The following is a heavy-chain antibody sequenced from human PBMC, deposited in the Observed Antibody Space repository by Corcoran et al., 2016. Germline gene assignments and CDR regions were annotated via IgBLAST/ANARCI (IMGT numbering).Heavy chain of an antibody. Sequence: QVQLQQWGAGLLKPSETLSLTCAVYGGSFSGYYWSWIRQPPGKGLEWIGEINHSGSTNYNPSLKSRVTISVDTSKNQFSLKLSSVTAADTAVYYCARGSSGQRWYYFDYWGQGTLVTVSS. J-gene: IGHJ4*02. CDR1: GGSFSGYY. CDR2: INHSGST. CDR3: ARGSSGQRWYYFDY. V-gene: IGHV4-34*01. D-gene: IGHD6-25*01.